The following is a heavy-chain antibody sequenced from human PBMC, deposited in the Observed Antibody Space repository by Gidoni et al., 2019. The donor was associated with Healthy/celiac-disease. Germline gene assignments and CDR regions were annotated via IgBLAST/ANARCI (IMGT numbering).Heavy chain of an antibody. J-gene: IGHJ2*01. CDR3: ARMRDGYNYNWYFDL. D-gene: IGHD5-12*01. Sequence: QVQLVQSGAEVKKPGSSVKVSCKASGGTFSSYAISWVRQAPGQGLEWMGGIIPIFGTANYAQKFQGRVTITADKSTSTAYMELSSLRSEDTAVYYCARMRDGYNYNWYFDLWGRGTLVTVSS. CDR1: GGTFSSYA. CDR2: IIPIFGTA. V-gene: IGHV1-69*06.